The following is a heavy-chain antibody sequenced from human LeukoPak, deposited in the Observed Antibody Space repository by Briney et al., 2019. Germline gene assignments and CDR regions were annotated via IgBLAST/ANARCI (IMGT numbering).Heavy chain of an antibody. CDR2: ISSSGSTI. J-gene: IGHJ6*04. D-gene: IGHD3-10*02. Sequence: GRSLRLSCAASGFTFSSYAMHWVRQAPGKGLEWVSYISSSGSTIYYADSVKGRFTISRDNAKNSLYLQMNSLRAEDTAVYYCAELGITMIGGVWGKGTTVTVSS. CDR3: AELGITMIGGV. CDR1: GFTFSSYA. V-gene: IGHV3-48*03.